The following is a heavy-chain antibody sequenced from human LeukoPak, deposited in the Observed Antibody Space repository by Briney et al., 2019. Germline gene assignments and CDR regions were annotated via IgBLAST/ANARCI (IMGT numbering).Heavy chain of an antibody. J-gene: IGHJ4*02. Sequence: PSETLSLTCTVSGGSICSYYWSWIRQPAGKGLEWIGRIYTSGSTNYNPSLKSRVTMSVDTSKNQFSLKLSSVTAADTAVYYCARALGERSVLGEEYSSWYYFDYWGQGTLVTVSS. V-gene: IGHV4-4*07. CDR1: GGSICSYY. CDR2: IYTSGST. CDR3: ARALGERSVLGEEYSSWYYFDY. D-gene: IGHD6-13*01.